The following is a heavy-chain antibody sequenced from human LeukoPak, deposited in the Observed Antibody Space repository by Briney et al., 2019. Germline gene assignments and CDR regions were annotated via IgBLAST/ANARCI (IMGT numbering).Heavy chain of an antibody. CDR3: ARGLSSSCYDY. D-gene: IGHD6-13*01. V-gene: IGHV1-3*01. CDR2: INAGNGNT. CDR1: GYTFTSYA. Sequence: WASVKVSCKASGYTFTSYAMHWVRQAPGQRLEWMGWINAGNGNTKYSQKFQGRVTITRDTSASTAYMELSSLRSEDTAVYYCARGLSSSCYDYWGQGPLVTVSS. J-gene: IGHJ4*02.